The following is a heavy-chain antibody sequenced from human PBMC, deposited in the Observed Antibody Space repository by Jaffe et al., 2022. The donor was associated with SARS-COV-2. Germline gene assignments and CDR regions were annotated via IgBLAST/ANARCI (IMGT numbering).Heavy chain of an antibody. J-gene: IGHJ6*02. Sequence: QVQLVESGGGVVQPGRSLRLSCAASGFTFSNYGMHWVRQGPGKGLQWVALISIDGSNKYYTDSVKGRFTISRDDSKKTLYLQMNSLRDEDAAVYYCVKDRGLDYGMDVWGQGTTVTVSS. CDR2: ISIDGSNK. V-gene: IGHV3-30*18. CDR1: GFTFSNYG. D-gene: IGHD6-19*01. CDR3: VKDRGLDYGMDV.